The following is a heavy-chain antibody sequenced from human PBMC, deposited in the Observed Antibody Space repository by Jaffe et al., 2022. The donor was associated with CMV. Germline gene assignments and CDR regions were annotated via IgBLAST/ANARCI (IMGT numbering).Heavy chain of an antibody. D-gene: IGHD3-22*01. CDR2: ISSSSSYI. J-gene: IGHJ3*02. CDR1: GFTFSSYS. V-gene: IGHV3-21*01. Sequence: EVQLVESGGGLVKPGGSLRLSCAASGFTFSSYSMNWVRQAPGKGLEWVSSISSSSSYIYYADSVKGRFTISRDNAKNSLYLQMNSLRAEDTAVYYCAKTEYYYDSSGYPIGDGAFDIWGQGTMVTVSS. CDR3: AKTEYYYDSSGYPIGDGAFDI.